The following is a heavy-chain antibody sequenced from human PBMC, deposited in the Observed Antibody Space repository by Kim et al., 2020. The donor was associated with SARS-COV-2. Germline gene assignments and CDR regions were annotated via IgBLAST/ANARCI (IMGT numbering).Heavy chain of an antibody. J-gene: IGHJ4*02. V-gene: IGHV3-11*05. CDR2: ITSSSSYT. D-gene: IGHD3-9*01. CDR3: ARDRGRFPYFDCYLDY. CDR1: GFTFSDYY. Sequence: GGSLRLSCAASGFTFSDYYMSWIRQAPGKGLEWVSYITSSSSYTNYADSVKGRFTISRDNAKNSLYLQMNSLRAEDTAVYYCARDRGRFPYFDCYLDYWGQGTPVTVSS.